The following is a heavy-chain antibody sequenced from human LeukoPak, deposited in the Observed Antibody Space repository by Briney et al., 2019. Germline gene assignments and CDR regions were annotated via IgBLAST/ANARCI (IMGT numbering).Heavy chain of an antibody. CDR2: IWYDGSNK. D-gene: IGHD5-12*01. CDR1: GFTFSTYG. CDR3: ATYSGYDRIFDY. V-gene: IGHV3-33*01. Sequence: GTSLRLSCAASGFTFSTYGMHWVRQAPGKGLEWVAVIWYDGSNKYYADSVTGRFTISRDNSDNTVYLQMNSLRAEDTAVYYCATYSGYDRIFDYWGQGTLVTVSS. J-gene: IGHJ4*02.